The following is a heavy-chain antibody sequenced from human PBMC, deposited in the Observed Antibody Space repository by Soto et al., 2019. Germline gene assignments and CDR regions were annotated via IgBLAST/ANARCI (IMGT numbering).Heavy chain of an antibody. D-gene: IGHD1-1*01. CDR3: AKEKPTTTCFDS. Sequence: GGSLRLSCVASGFSFSSYPMTWVRQAPGKGLEWVSVISGSGTNTYYAESVKGRFTISRDSSQNTLYLQMNSLRAEDTAVYYCAKEKPTTTCFDSWGLGTLGTVSS. V-gene: IGHV3-23*01. CDR2: ISGSGTNT. CDR1: GFSFSSYP. J-gene: IGHJ4*02.